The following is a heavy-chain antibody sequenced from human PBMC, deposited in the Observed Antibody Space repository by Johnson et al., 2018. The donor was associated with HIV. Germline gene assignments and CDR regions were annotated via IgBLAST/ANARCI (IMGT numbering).Heavy chain of an antibody. CDR2: IRYDGSNK. J-gene: IGHJ3*02. Sequence: QVQLVESGGGVVQPVRSLRLSCAASGFTFNSYGMHWVRQAPGKGLEWVAFIRYDGSNKYYADSVKGRFTISRDNSKNTLYLQMNSLRAEDTAVYYCAKNPTRYSYGYDAFDIWGQGTMVTVSS. CDR1: GFTFNSYG. CDR3: AKNPTRYSYGYDAFDI. V-gene: IGHV3-30*02. D-gene: IGHD5-18*01.